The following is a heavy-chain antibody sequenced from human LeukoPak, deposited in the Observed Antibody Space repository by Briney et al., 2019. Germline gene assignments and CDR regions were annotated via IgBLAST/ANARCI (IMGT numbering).Heavy chain of an antibody. CDR3: ARDHVLRYFDWLTHDAFDI. V-gene: IGHV1-2*02. D-gene: IGHD3-9*01. J-gene: IGHJ3*02. CDR2: INPNSGGT. CDR1: GYTFTGYY. Sequence: ASVKVSCKASGYTFTGYYMHWVRQAPGQGLEWMGWINPNSGGTNYAQKFRGRVTMTRDTSISTAYMELSRLRSDDTAVYYCARDHVLRYFDWLTHDAFDIWGQGTMVTVSS.